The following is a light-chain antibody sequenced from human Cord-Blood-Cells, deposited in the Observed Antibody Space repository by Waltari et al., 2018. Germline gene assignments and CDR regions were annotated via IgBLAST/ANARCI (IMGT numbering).Light chain of an antibody. CDR1: QSVSSSY. CDR2: GAS. J-gene: IGKJ4*01. CDR3: QQYGSSPLT. Sequence: ELVLPQSPGTLSLSPGERATLSCRASQSVSSSYLAWYQQKPGQAPRLLTYGASSRATGIPDRFSGSGSGTDFTLTISRLEPEDFAVYYCQQYGSSPLTFGGGTKVEIK. V-gene: IGKV3-20*01.